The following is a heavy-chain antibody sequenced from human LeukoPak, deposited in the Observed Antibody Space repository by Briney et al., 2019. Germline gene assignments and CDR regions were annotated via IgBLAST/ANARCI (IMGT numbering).Heavy chain of an antibody. J-gene: IGHJ5*02. CDR1: GGSISSGGYY. CDR2: IYHSGST. CDR3: ARGPYCSSTSCYGWFDP. Sequence: PSETLSLTCTVSGGSISSGGYYWSWIRQPPGKGLEWIGYIYHSGSTYYNPSLKSRVTISVDRSKNQFSLRLSSVTAADTAVYYCARGPYCSSTSCYGWFDPWGQGTLVTVSS. V-gene: IGHV4-30-2*01. D-gene: IGHD2-2*01.